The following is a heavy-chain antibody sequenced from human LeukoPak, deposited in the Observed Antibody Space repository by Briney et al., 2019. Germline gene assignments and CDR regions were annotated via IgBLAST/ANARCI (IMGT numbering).Heavy chain of an antibody. V-gene: IGHV4-61*01. CDR3: ARDRREAPERPNWFDP. Sequence: SSETLSLTCTVSGGSVSSGSYYWSWIRQPPGKGLEWIGYIYYSGSTNYNPSLKSRVTISVDTSKNQFSLKLSSVTAADTAVYYCARDRREAPERPNWFDPWGQGTLVTVSS. D-gene: IGHD1-1*01. J-gene: IGHJ5*02. CDR1: GGSVSSGSYY. CDR2: IYYSGST.